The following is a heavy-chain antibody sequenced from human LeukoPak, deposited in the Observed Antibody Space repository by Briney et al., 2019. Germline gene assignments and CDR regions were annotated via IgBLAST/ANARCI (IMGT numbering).Heavy chain of an antibody. V-gene: IGHV4-59*08. CDR3: ATGRWGSSWYRGFDS. CDR2: IYYSGST. J-gene: IGHJ5*01. Sequence: PSETLSLTCTVSGGSISSYYWSWIRQPPGKGLEWIGYIYYSGSTNYNPSLKSRVTISVDTSKNQFSLKLSSVTAADTAVYYCATGRWGSSWYRGFDSWGQGTLVTVSS. D-gene: IGHD6-13*01. CDR1: GGSISSYY.